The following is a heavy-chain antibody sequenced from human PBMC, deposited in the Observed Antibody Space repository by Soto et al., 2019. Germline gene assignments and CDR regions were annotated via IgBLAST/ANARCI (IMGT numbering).Heavy chain of an antibody. V-gene: IGHV1-18*01. Sequence: ASLKVSCKASCYTFSTYGITWVRQAPGQGLDWMGWINPFKGDTNSAARFQDRVTMTTDTSTRTAYMELRSLRSDDTAVYYCARVKVPAAILGAFDLWGQGTLVTVSS. CDR3: ARVKVPAAILGAFDL. D-gene: IGHD2-2*02. J-gene: IGHJ3*01. CDR2: INPFKGDT. CDR1: CYTFSTYG.